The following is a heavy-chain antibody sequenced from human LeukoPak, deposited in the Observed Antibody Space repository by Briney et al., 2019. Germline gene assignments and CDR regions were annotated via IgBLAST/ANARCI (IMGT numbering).Heavy chain of an antibody. J-gene: IGHJ6*02. CDR1: GXSXTSYW. CDR2: IYPGDSDT. CDR3: ASPSERHYYYGMDV. V-gene: IGHV5-51*01. Sequence: XKISXXXSGXSXTSYWIGWVRQMPGKGLEWMGIIYPGDSDTRYSPSFQGQVTISADKSISTAYLQWSSLKASDTAMYYCASPSERHYYYGMDVWGQGTTVTVSS.